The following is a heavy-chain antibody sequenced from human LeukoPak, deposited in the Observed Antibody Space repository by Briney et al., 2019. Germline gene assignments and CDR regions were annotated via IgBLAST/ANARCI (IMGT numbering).Heavy chain of an antibody. CDR3: ARGSTGDKSNN. J-gene: IGHJ4*02. V-gene: IGHV4-31*03. CDR2: IYYSGTT. CDR1: GGSFTSGGYY. D-gene: IGHD7-27*01. Sequence: SETLSLTCTVSGGSFTSGGYYWRWIRQLPGKGLEWIGYIYYSGTTSYNPSLKSRLTISLDTSENQFSLKLSSVTAADTAVYYCARGSTGDKSNNWGQGTLVTVSS.